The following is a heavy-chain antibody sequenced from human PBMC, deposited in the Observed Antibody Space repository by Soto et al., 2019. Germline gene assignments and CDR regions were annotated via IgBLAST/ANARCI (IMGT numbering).Heavy chain of an antibody. D-gene: IGHD2-15*01. CDR1: GFTFSSYA. CDR3: ARDPCSGGSCSWGFYYYGMDV. CDR2: ISYDGSNK. Sequence: QVQLVESGGGVVQPGRSLRLSCAASGFTFSSYAMHWVRQAPGKGLEWVAVISYDGSNKYYADSVKGRFTISRDNSKNTLYLQMNSLRAEDTAVYYCARDPCSGGSCSWGFYYYGMDVW. V-gene: IGHV3-30-3*01. J-gene: IGHJ6*01.